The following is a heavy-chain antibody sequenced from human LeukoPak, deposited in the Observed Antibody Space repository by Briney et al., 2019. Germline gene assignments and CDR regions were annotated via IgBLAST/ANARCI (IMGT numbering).Heavy chain of an antibody. CDR1: GFTFSNYG. J-gene: IGHJ4*02. CDR2: IKQDGSDI. D-gene: IGHD3-9*01. Sequence: GRSLRLSCAVSGFTFSNYGMNWVRQAPGQGLEWVACIKQDGSDIYYVDSVRGRFTVSRDNAKSPLYLQMNSLRAEDTAMYYCARYKNWLADYWGQGTLVTVSS. V-gene: IGHV3-7*01. CDR3: ARYKNWLADY.